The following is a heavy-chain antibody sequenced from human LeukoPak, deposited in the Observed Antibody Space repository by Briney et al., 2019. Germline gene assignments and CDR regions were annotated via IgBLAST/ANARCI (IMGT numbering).Heavy chain of an antibody. CDR1: GGSISSYY. J-gene: IGHJ4*02. D-gene: IGHD1-26*01. Sequence: SETLSLTCTVSGGSISSYYWSWIRQPPGKGLEWIGYIYYSGSTNYNPSLKSRVTISVDTSKNQFSLKLSSVTAADTAVYYCARGWVGSNFDYWGQGTLVTVSS. V-gene: IGHV4-59*01. CDR3: ARGWVGSNFDY. CDR2: IYYSGST.